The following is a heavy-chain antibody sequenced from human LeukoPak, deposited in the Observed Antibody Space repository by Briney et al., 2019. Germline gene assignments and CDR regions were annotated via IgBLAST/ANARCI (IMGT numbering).Heavy chain of an antibody. J-gene: IGHJ4*02. D-gene: IGHD3-10*01. Sequence: PSETLSLTCTVSGGSLSSSSYYWGWIRHPPGRGLEWVGRIFFNGSTYYNPSLKSRVTISVDTSKNQFSLKLSSVTAADTAVYYCARLRGPIDFYYGSGSYYFDCWGQGTLVTVSS. CDR2: IFFNGST. CDR3: ARLRGPIDFYYGSGSYYFDC. CDR1: GGSLSSSSYY. V-gene: IGHV4-39*07.